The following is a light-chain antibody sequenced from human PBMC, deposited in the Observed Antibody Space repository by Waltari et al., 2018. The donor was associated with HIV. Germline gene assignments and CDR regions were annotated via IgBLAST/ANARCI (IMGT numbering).Light chain of an antibody. Sequence: PGQSITMSCTGTSSDVGGYDYVSWYQQYPGKAPRLMIYDVNKRPSEVSDRFSGSKSGDTASLTISGLQTEDEAAYYCSSYSRTSGVVFGGGTTVTVL. CDR2: DVN. J-gene: IGLJ2*01. CDR1: SSDVGGYDY. CDR3: SSYSRTSGVV. V-gene: IGLV2-14*03.